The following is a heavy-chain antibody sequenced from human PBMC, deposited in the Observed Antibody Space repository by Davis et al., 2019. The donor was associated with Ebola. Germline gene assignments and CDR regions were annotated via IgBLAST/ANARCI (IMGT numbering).Heavy chain of an antibody. CDR2: IYYSGST. Sequence: PSETLSLTCAVYGGSFSGYYWSWIRQPPGKGLEWIGYIYYSGSTNYNPSLKSRVTISVDTSKNQFSLKLSSVTAADTAVYYCARAVTIFGVAIEAYYMDVWGKGTTVTVSS. D-gene: IGHD3-3*01. V-gene: IGHV4-59*01. CDR3: ARAVTIFGVAIEAYYMDV. CDR1: GGSFSGYY. J-gene: IGHJ6*03.